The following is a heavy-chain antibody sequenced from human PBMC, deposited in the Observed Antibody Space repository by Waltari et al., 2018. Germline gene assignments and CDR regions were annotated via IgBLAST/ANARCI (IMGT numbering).Heavy chain of an antibody. V-gene: IGHV4-38-2*01. CDR2: IYHDGST. J-gene: IGHJ4*02. CDR3: TRQVLGYCTSAPCRRLDS. CDR1: GYSLNSGYY. Sequence: QLQLPESGPGLLKPSETLSLTCGFSGYSLNSGYYWCWIRQPPGKGLEWIGTIYHDGSTFYNPSLKSRLTMSMDTSKNEFSLKLSSVTAADTAVYYCTRQVLGYCTSAPCRRLDSWGQGTLVTVSS. D-gene: IGHD2-2*03.